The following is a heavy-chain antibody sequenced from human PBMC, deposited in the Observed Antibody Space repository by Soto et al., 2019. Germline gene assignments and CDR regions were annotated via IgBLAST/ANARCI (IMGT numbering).Heavy chain of an antibody. D-gene: IGHD2-15*01. J-gene: IGHJ4*02. CDR1: GYNFFSFG. CDR3: ARTCRSGGSCYLEY. CDR2: VSVPSGDT. V-gene: IGHV1-18*01. Sequence: SVKVACKSSGYNFFSFGISCVRQAPGQGLEWVGWVSVPSGDTSSAQNFQGRVTVTTDTSTSTAYLEVGSLRSDDTAVYYCARTCRSGGSCYLEYWGEGTLVTVSS.